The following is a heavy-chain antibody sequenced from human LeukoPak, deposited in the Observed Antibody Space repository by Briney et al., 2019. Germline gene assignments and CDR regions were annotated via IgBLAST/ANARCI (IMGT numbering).Heavy chain of an antibody. J-gene: IGHJ5*02. Sequence: ASVKVSCKSSGYTFTRHYLHWVRQAPGQGLEWVGLINPTGTSSWSAQKFQGRVTLTRDMSTSTDYMELSSLRSEDTAVYYCARDNSLQDMAWWFDPWGQGTLAIVSS. V-gene: IGHV1-46*01. CDR3: ARDNSLQDMAWWFDP. CDR2: INPTGTSS. D-gene: IGHD5-24*01. CDR1: GYTFTRHY.